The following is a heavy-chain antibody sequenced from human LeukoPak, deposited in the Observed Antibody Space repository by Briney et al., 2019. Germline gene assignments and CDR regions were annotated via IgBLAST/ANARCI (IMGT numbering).Heavy chain of an antibody. J-gene: IGHJ4*02. CDR3: AREGGPYRPLDY. CDR1: GGSISSRSYY. CDR2: VDLLGRT. Sequence: SETLSLTCGVSGGSISSRSYYWGWIRQPPGKGLEWIGEVDLLGRTNYNPSLKSRVAISVDKSENHISLWLTSVTAADTAVYYCAREGGPYRPLDYSGQGTLVTVSS. V-gene: IGHV4-39*07.